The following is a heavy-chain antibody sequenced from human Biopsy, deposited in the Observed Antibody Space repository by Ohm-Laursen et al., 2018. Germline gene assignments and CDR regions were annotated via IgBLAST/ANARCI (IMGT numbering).Heavy chain of an antibody. J-gene: IGHJ4*02. CDR1: GFNLGDYA. D-gene: IGHD3-10*01. Sequence: SLRLSCTASGFNLGDYAMHWVRQVPGKGLEWVSGIKWNSGKIDYADSVRGRFTISRDNAKNSLYLHMNSLRTEDSAFYYCARDTGTMVRGVLYQWGQGTQVTVSS. CDR2: IKWNSGKI. V-gene: IGHV3-9*01. CDR3: ARDTGTMVRGVLYQ.